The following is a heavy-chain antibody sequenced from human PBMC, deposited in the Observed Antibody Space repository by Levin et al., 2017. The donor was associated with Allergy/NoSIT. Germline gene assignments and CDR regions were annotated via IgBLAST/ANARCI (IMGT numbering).Heavy chain of an antibody. CDR1: GFTFSRYS. D-gene: IGHD3-22*01. CDR2: ISSSSSYI. V-gene: IGHV3-21*01. Sequence: GGSLRLSCAASGFTFSRYSMNWVRQAPGKGLEWVSSISSSSSYIYYADSVKGRFTISRDNAKSSLYLQMNSLRAEDTAVYYCARSPMPNSFYYDSSAFDYWGQGTLVTVSS. CDR3: ARSPMPNSFYYDSSAFDY. J-gene: IGHJ4*02.